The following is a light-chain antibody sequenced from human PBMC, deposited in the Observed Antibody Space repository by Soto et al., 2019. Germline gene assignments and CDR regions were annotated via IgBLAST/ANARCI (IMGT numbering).Light chain of an antibody. CDR3: QQFHTIPWT. CDR1: QSVLNSSNNKTY. CDR2: WAS. J-gene: IGKJ1*01. Sequence: DIVRTQSPDSLAVSLGEKATLDCKSSQSVLNSSNNKTYLAWYRQRPGQPPTLLINWASTRQSGVPARFRGSGSGTEFTLTITDLQAEDLAVYYCQQFHTIPWTFGQGTKVDIK. V-gene: IGKV4-1*01.